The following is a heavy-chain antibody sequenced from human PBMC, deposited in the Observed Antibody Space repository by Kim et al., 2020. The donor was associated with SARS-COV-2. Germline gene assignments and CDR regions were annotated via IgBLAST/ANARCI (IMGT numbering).Heavy chain of an antibody. CDR3: ARGQVEWELLGDAFDI. V-gene: IGHV4-34*01. J-gene: IGHJ3*02. CDR2: INHSGST. D-gene: IGHD1-26*01. CDR1: GGSFSGYY. Sequence: SETLSLTCAVYGGSFSGYYWSWIRQPPGKGLEWIGEINHSGSTNYNPSLKSRVTISVDTSKNQFSLKLSSVTAADTAVYYCARGQVEWELLGDAFDIWGQGTMVTVSS.